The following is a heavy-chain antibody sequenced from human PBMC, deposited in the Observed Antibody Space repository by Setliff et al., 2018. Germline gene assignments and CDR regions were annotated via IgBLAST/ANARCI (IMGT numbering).Heavy chain of an antibody. V-gene: IGHV3-48*01. CDR1: GFTFSTYS. CDR3: ARDRGGASTRDH. CDR2: ISSRSNTI. Sequence: GESLKISCAASGFTFSTYSINWVRQAPGKGLEWIAYISSRSNTIYFADSVKGRFTIFRDNAKNSLYLQMSSLRAEDTAIYYCARDRGGASTRDHWGQGTLVTVSS. D-gene: IGHD1-26*01. J-gene: IGHJ4*02.